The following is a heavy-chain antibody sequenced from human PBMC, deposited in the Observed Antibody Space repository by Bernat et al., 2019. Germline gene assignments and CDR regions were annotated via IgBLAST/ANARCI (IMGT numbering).Heavy chain of an antibody. D-gene: IGHD6-13*01. J-gene: IGHJ5*02. Sequence: QVQLVQSGAEVKKPGSSVKVSCKASGYTFTGYYMHWVRQAPGQGLEWMGWINPNSGGTNYAQKFQGWVTMTRDTSISTAYMELSRLRYDDTAVYYCARAAGAAGPNWFDPWGQGTLVTVSS. V-gene: IGHV1-2*04. CDR2: INPNSGGT. CDR1: GYTFTGYY. CDR3: ARAAGAAGPNWFDP.